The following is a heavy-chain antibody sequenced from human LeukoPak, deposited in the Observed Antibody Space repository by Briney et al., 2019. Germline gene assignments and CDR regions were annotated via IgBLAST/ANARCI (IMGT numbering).Heavy chain of an antibody. V-gene: IGHV1-2*02. Sequence: ASVTVSCKASGYMFTGYYMHWVRQAPGQGLEWMGWINPNSGGTNYAQKFQGRVTMTRDTSISTAYMELSSLRSDDTAVYYCARGYCSGDCFTLFDYWGQGTLVTRSS. J-gene: IGHJ4*02. CDR3: ARGYCSGDCFTLFDY. D-gene: IGHD2-21*02. CDR1: GYMFTGYY. CDR2: INPNSGGT.